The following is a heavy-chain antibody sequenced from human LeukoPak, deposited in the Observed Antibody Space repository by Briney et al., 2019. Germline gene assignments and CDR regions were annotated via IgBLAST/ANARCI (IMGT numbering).Heavy chain of an antibody. J-gene: IGHJ3*01. CDR1: GYSFTNYD. CDR3: ARDIAVADNAV. D-gene: IGHD6-19*01. Sequence: GASVKVSCKTSGYSFTNYDINWVRQATGQGLEWMGWMNPNSGNTGYAQKFQGRVTITRNNSITTAYMELSSLRSEDTAVYYCARDIAVADNAVWGQGTMVTVSS. CDR2: MNPNSGNT. V-gene: IGHV1-8*03.